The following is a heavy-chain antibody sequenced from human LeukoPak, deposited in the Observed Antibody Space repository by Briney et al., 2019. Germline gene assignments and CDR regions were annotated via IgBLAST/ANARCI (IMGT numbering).Heavy chain of an antibody. D-gene: IGHD5-24*01. V-gene: IGHV3-21*01. CDR3: AREGRDGYNFYWYFDL. CDR2: ISTSSTYI. CDR1: GFTFSSYS. Sequence: PGGSLRLSCAASGFTFSSYSVHWVRQAPGKGLEWVSSISTSSTYIYYADSVKGRFTISRDNAKNSLSLQMNSLRAEDTAVYYCAREGRDGYNFYWYFDLWGRGALVTVSS. J-gene: IGHJ2*01.